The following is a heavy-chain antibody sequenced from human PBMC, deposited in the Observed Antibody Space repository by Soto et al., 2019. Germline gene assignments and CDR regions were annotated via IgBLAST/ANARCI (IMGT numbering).Heavy chain of an antibody. Sequence: QVQLQESGPGLVKPSGTLSLTCAVSGGSVDSSGFWWSWVRQPPGKGLEWIGEISLGGITKYSSNLRSRVTISLDKSNNQFSLRLNSVTAADTAVYYCAREALREQGLFDSWGQGALVIVSS. V-gene: IGHV4-4*02. J-gene: IGHJ4*02. CDR2: ISLGGIT. CDR1: GGSVDSSGFW. D-gene: IGHD6-19*01. CDR3: AREALREQGLFDS.